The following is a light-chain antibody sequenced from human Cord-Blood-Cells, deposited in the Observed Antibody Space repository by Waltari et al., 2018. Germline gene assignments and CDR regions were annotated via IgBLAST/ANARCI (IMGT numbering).Light chain of an antibody. CDR3: QQLNSYPRGT. V-gene: IGKV1-9*01. J-gene: IGKJ1*01. CDR1: QGISSY. CDR2: AAS. Sequence: DIQLTQSPSLLSASVGDRVTITCRASQGISSYLAWYQQKPGKAPKLLIYAASTLQSGVPSRFSGSGSGTEFTLTISSLQPEDFATYYCQQLNSYPRGTFGQGTKVEIK.